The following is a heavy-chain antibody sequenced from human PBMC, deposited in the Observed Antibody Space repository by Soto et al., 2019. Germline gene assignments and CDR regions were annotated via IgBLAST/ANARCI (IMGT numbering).Heavy chain of an antibody. CDR2: INPNSGGT. CDR1: GYTFTGYY. J-gene: IGHJ4*02. D-gene: IGHD6-25*01. V-gene: IGHV1-2*02. CDR3: ARGITAAGYYFCC. Sequence: SVKVSCKASGYTFTGYYMHWVRQAPGQGLEWMGWINPNSGGTNYAQKFQGRVTMTRDTSISTAYMELSRLRSDDTAVYYCARGITAAGYYFCCWGQGTLVTVSS.